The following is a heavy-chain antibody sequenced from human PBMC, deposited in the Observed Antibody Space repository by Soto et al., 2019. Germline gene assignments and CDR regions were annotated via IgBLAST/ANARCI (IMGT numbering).Heavy chain of an antibody. CDR3: ARTYYYDSSGPDDAFDI. V-gene: IGHV3-33*01. Sequence: GGYLRLSCAASGFTSSSYGMHWVRQAPGKGLEWVAVIWYDGSNKYYADSVKGRFTISRDNSKNTLYLQMNSLRAEDTAVYYCARTYYYDSSGPDDAFDIWGQGTMVTVSS. J-gene: IGHJ3*02. CDR1: GFTSSSYG. D-gene: IGHD3-22*01. CDR2: IWYDGSNK.